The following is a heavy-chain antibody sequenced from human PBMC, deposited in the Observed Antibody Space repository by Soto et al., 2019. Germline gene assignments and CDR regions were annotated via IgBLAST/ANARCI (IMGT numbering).Heavy chain of an antibody. CDR1: GFTIRAYA. Sequence: DVQLLESGGDLVQPGGSLRLSCEVSGFTIRAYAMSWARRAPGKGLEWVAAITARGDNTHYEEPWKCRSTISRDASNTTLHLQINTMRVDDTAIYYCSLGIRYYWDYWGQGIQVTVSS. CDR2: ITARGDNT. J-gene: IGHJ4*02. CDR3: SLGIRYYWDY. D-gene: IGHD2-21*01. V-gene: IGHV3-23*01.